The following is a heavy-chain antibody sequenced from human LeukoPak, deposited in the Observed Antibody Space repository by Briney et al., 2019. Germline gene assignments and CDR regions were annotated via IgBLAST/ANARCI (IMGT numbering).Heavy chain of an antibody. Sequence: SGGSLRLSCAASGFTVNRSYMNWVRQAPGKGLDWVSVIYSGGSTNYADSVKGRFTISRDNSKNMVYLQMNSLRAEDTAVYYCVRGGTSVTAPSWGQGTMVTVSS. CDR3: VRGGTSVTAPS. CDR1: GFTVNRSY. J-gene: IGHJ3*01. V-gene: IGHV3-66*01. D-gene: IGHD2-21*02. CDR2: IYSGGST.